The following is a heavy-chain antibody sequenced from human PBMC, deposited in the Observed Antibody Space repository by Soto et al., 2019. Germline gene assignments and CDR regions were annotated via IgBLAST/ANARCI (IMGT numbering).Heavy chain of an antibody. CDR2: ISGSGDST. CDR3: SKGTVPDAIRRDYFDY. CDR1: GFTFSTYA. Sequence: PGGSLRLSCAASGFTFSTYAMSWVRQAPGKGLEWVSAISGSGDSTYYADSVKGRFTISRDNSKNTLYLQMNSLRAEDTAVYYCSKGTVPDAIRRDYFDYWGQGTLVPV. D-gene: IGHD2-2*02. J-gene: IGHJ4*02. V-gene: IGHV3-23*01.